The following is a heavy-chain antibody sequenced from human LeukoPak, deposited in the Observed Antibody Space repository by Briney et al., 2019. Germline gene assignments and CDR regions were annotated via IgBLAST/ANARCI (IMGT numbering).Heavy chain of an antibody. Sequence: SVKVSCKASGGTFRTYSVTWVRQAPGQGLEWMGGIIPIFGTPNYAQKFQGRVKVTTDDATGTAYMELSSLMSEDTAIYYCAKGDRYHFHLDGWGKGTPVTVSS. J-gene: IGHJ6*03. CDR2: IIPIFGTP. CDR3: AKGDRYHFHLDG. D-gene: IGHD1-14*01. V-gene: IGHV1-69*05. CDR1: GGTFRTYS.